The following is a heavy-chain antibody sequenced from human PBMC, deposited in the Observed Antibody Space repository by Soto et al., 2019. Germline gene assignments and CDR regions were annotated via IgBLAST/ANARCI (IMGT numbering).Heavy chain of an antibody. CDR1: GGSINYSY. D-gene: IGHD4-17*01. V-gene: IGHV4-59*01. CDR2: ISYTGSA. J-gene: IGHJ6*02. Sequence: SETLSLTCTVAGGSINYSYWTWIRQPPGKGLEWIGYISYTGSANYNASLKSRLTISVDTSKNQFSLKLSSVTAADTALYYCARVNYGDYYYGMDVWGQGTTVTVSS. CDR3: ARVNYGDYYYGMDV.